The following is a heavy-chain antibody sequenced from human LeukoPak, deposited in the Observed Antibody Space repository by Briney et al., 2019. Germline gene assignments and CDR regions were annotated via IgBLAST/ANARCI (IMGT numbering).Heavy chain of an antibody. CDR1: GGSFSGYY. D-gene: IGHD3-3*01. V-gene: IGHV4-34*01. CDR3: ARFLAGRFDP. CDR2: INHSGST. J-gene: IGHJ5*02. Sequence: SETLSLTCAVYGGSFSGYYWSWIRQPPGKGLEWIGEINHSGSTNYNPSLKSRVTISVDTSKNQFSLKLSSVTAADTAVYYCARFLAGRFDPWGQGTLVTVSS.